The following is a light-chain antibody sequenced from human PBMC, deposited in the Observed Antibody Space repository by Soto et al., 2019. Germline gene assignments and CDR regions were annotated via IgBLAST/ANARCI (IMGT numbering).Light chain of an antibody. J-gene: IGKJ2*01. V-gene: IGKV3-15*01. Sequence: EIVMTQSPATLSVSPGETATLSCRASQSVSSNLAWYQQKPGQAPRLLIYDASTRSTGIPSRFSGSGSGTEFTLTISRLQSEDFAVYYCQQYNNWPMYTFGQGTKLEIK. CDR2: DAS. CDR1: QSVSSN. CDR3: QQYNNWPMYT.